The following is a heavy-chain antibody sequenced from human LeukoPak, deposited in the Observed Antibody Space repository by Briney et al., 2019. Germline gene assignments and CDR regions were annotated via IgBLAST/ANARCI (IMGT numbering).Heavy chain of an antibody. Sequence: PGGPLTLSCAASGFTFSNYGIHWVRQAPGKGLEWVAFIRFDGSNKYSADSVKGRFTISRDNSKNTLYLQMNSLRAEDTAVYYCARDPRRAAAGLYFDYWGQGTLVTVSS. D-gene: IGHD6-13*01. CDR3: ARDPRRAAAGLYFDY. V-gene: IGHV3-30*02. CDR1: GFTFSNYG. J-gene: IGHJ4*02. CDR2: IRFDGSNK.